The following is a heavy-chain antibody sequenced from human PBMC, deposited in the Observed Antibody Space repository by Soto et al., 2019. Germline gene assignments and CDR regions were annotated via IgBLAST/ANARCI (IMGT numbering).Heavy chain of an antibody. Sequence: SQTLSLTCDISGDSVSSNRAAWNWIRQSPSRGLEWLGRTYYRSKWYNDYAVSVKSRITINPDTSKNQFSLQLNSVTPEDTAVYYCARVGSMTTVTNYYYYYGMDVWGQGTTVTVSS. CDR1: GDSVSSNRAA. V-gene: IGHV6-1*01. J-gene: IGHJ6*02. D-gene: IGHD4-17*01. CDR3: ARVGSMTTVTNYYYYYGMDV. CDR2: TYYRSKWYN.